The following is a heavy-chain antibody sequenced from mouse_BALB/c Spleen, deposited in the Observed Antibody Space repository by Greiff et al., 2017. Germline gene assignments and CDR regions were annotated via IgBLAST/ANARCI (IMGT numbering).Heavy chain of an antibody. J-gene: IGHJ3*01. CDR3: ARDLRAWFAY. CDR1: GFSLTSYG. D-gene: IGHD1-1*01. V-gene: IGHV2-9*02. Sequence: VMLVESGPGLVAPSQSLSITCTVSGFSLTSYGVHWVRQPPGKGLEWLGVIWAGGSTNYNSALMSRLSINKDNSKSQVFLKMNSLQTDDTAMYYCARDLRAWFAYWGQGTLVTVSA. CDR2: IWAGGST.